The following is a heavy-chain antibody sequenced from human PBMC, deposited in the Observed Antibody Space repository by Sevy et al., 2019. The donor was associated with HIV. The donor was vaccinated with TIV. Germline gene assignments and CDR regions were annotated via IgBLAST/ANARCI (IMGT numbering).Heavy chain of an antibody. CDR3: ARETDNSARWLDP. Sequence: GPLRLSCAASGFTFNFHGMHWVRQAPGKGLEWVAFIWHDGSNKYMADSVKGRFTISRDNSKNTLFLQMNSLTVEDMAVYYCARETDNSARWLDPWGQGTLVTVSS. CDR1: GFTFNFHG. V-gene: IGHV3-30*02. CDR2: IWHDGSNK. D-gene: IGHD4-4*01. J-gene: IGHJ5*02.